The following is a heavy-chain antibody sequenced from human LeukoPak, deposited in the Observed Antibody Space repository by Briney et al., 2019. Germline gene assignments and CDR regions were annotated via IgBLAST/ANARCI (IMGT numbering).Heavy chain of an antibody. CDR1: GGSISSTNYY. Sequence: SETLSLTCTVSGGSISSTNYYWGWIRQPPGKGLEWIGSISYSGGTYYNPSLKSRVTISVNTSKNQFSLKLSSVTAADTAVYYCARDNYSTDAFDIWGQGTMVTVSS. CDR3: ARDNYSTDAFDI. J-gene: IGHJ3*02. D-gene: IGHD6-13*01. CDR2: ISYSGGT. V-gene: IGHV4-39*07.